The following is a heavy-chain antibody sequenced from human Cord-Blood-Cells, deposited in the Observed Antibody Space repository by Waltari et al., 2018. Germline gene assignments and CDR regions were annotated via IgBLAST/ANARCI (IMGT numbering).Heavy chain of an antibody. CDR3: AKEKTTGDVGYYFDC. Sequence: VQLLELGGGLVQPGGSLVLSCEAPGSTFSSSAMCWVRQETGRGLWVVSSIRCSGGSTYYADSVKSRFTSARDNANNTLYLQRSSLGAEDTAVYYWAKEKTTGDVGYYFDCWGQGTLVTVSS. V-gene: IGHV3-23*01. J-gene: IGHJ4*02. CDR1: GSTFSSSA. D-gene: IGHD4-4*01. CDR2: IRCSGGST.